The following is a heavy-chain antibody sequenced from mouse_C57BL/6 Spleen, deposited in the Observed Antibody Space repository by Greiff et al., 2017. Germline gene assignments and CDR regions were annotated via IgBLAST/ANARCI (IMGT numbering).Heavy chain of an antibody. CDR1: GYTFTDYY. J-gene: IGHJ1*03. Sequence: QVQLKESGPELVKPGASVKISCKASGYTFTDYYINWVKQRPGQGLEWIGWIFPGSGSTYYNEKFKGKATLTVDKSSSTAYMLLSSLTSEDSAVYYCARQGDYGSSPNWYFDVWGTGTTVTVSS. CDR3: ARQGDYGSSPNWYFDV. D-gene: IGHD1-1*01. V-gene: IGHV1-75*01. CDR2: IFPGSGST.